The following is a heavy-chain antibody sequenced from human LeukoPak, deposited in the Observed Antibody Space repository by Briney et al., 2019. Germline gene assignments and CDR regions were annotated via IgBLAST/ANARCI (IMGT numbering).Heavy chain of an antibody. V-gene: IGHV4-59*01. J-gene: IGHJ4*02. Sequence: SENLSLTCTVSGGSISSYYWSWIRQPPGKGLEWTGYIYYSGSTNYNPSLKSRVTISVGTSKNQFSLKLSSVTAADTAVYYCAGSYYYDSSSIDYWGQGTLVTVS. CDR2: IYYSGST. D-gene: IGHD3-22*01. CDR1: GGSISSYY. CDR3: AGSYYYDSSSIDY.